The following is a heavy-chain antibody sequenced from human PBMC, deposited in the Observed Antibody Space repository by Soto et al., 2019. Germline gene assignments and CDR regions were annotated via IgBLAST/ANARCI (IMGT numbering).Heavy chain of an antibody. CDR2: IIPIFGTA. Sequence: ASVKVSCKASGGTFSSYAISWVRQAPGQGLEWMGGIIPIFGTANYAQKFQGRVTITADESTSTAYMELSSLRSEDTAVYYCARDRSYYDSSGRFDYWGQGTLVTVSS. CDR1: GGTFSSYA. CDR3: ARDRSYYDSSGRFDY. J-gene: IGHJ4*02. D-gene: IGHD3-22*01. V-gene: IGHV1-69*13.